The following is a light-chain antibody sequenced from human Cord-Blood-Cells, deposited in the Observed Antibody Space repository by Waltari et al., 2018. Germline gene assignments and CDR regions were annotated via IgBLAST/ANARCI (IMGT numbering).Light chain of an antibody. Sequence: SSELTQDPAVSVALGQTVRITCQGDSLRSYYASWYQQKPGQAPVLVIYGKNNRPAGMPDRFSGSSSGNTASLTITGAQAEDEADYYGNARDSSGNHLVFGGGTKLTVL. CDR1: SLRSYY. CDR2: GKN. CDR3: NARDSSGNHLV. V-gene: IGLV3-19*01. J-gene: IGLJ2*01.